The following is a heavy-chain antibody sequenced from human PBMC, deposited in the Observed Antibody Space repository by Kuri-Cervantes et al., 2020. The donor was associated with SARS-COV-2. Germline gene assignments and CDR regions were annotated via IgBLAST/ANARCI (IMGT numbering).Heavy chain of an antibody. J-gene: IGHJ5*02. Sequence: SETLSLTCTVSGGSISSGSYYWSWIRQPPGKGLEWIGEINHSGSTNYNPSLKSRVTISVDTSKNQFSLKLSSVTAADTAVYYCARGGDYSYWFDPWGQGTLVTVSS. D-gene: IGHD4-17*01. V-gene: IGHV4-39*07. CDR2: INHSGST. CDR3: ARGGDYSYWFDP. CDR1: GGSISSGSYY.